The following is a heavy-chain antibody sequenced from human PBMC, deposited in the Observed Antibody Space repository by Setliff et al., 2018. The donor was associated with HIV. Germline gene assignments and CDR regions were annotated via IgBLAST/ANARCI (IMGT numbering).Heavy chain of an antibody. CDR2: IHPSGNT. CDR3: ARGAFIGYGWSYFGMDV. J-gene: IGHJ6*02. Sequence: PSETLSLTCAVYGGTFSGHYWSWIRQPPGQGLDWIGEIHPSGNTYYNPSLQSRVTISVDTSKNQFSLKLSSVTAADTAVYYCARGAFIGYGWSYFGMDVWGQGTAVTVSS. V-gene: IGHV4-34*01. D-gene: IGHD3-22*01. CDR1: GGTFSGHY.